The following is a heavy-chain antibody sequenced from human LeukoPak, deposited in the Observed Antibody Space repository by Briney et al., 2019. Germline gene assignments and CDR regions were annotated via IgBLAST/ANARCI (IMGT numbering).Heavy chain of an antibody. D-gene: IGHD1-26*01. V-gene: IGHV4-61*02. CDR3: ATTTIRLGY. CDR2: IYNSGRT. J-gene: IGHJ4*02. Sequence: PSETLSLTCTVSGDSISSGRYSWSWIRQPAGKGLEWIGRIYNSGRTNYNPSLKSRVTILLDTSKNQFSLKLSSVTAADTAVYYCATTTIRLGYWGQGTLVTVSS. CDR1: GDSISSGRYS.